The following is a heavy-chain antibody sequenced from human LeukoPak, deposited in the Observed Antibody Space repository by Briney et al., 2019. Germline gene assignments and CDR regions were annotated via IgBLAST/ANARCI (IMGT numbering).Heavy chain of an antibody. Sequence: GGSLRLSCAASGFTFSSYAMSWVRQAPGKGLEWVSAISSSGGGTYYADSVKGRFTISRDKSKNTLYLQMNSLRAEDTAVYYCAKGWQWLVGDYWGQGTLVTVSS. CDR3: AKGWQWLVGDY. J-gene: IGHJ4*02. CDR1: GFTFSSYA. D-gene: IGHD6-19*01. CDR2: ISSSGGGT. V-gene: IGHV3-23*01.